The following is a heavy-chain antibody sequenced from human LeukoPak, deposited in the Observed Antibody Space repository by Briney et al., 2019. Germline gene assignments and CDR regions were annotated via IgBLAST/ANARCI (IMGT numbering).Heavy chain of an antibody. CDR2: VSGSAGAT. V-gene: IGHV3-23*01. Sequence: GGSLRLSCAASGFTFSSYSMNWVRQTPGKGLEWVSAVSGSAGATYYADSVKGRFTISRDNSKNTLFLQMNSLRAEDTAVYYCAKTGIYFGDLVDYWGQGNLVTVSS. CDR3: AKTGIYFGDLVDY. CDR1: GFTFSSYS. J-gene: IGHJ4*02. D-gene: IGHD3-10*01.